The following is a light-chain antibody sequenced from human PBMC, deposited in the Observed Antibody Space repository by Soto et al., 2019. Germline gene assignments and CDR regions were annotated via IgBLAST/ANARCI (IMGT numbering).Light chain of an antibody. CDR3: QQYYSTPPT. CDR2: WAS. V-gene: IGKV4-1*01. J-gene: IGKJ3*01. Sequence: DIVMTQSPDSLAVSLGERATINCKSSQSVLYSSNNKNYLAWYQQKPGQPPKLLIYWASTRESGVPDRFSGCGSGTDFTLTISSLQAEDVAVYYCQQYYSTPPTFGPGTKVDIK. CDR1: QSVLYSSNNKNY.